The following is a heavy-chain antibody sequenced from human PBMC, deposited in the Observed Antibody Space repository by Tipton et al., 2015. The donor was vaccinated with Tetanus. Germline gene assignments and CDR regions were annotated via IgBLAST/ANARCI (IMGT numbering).Heavy chain of an antibody. CDR2: IFPQFGTS. CDR3: VRPDRYCSGGSCYLALDS. D-gene: IGHD2-15*01. Sequence: QLVQSGAEVKKPGASVKVSCKTSGYSFTRYGISWVRQAPGEGLEWMGGIFPQFGTSNYAPKFQDRVTMTADTSTGTVHMELSSLRSDDTAVYYCVRPDRYCSGGSCYLALDSWGQGALITVSS. V-gene: IGHV1-18*01. CDR1: GYSFTRYG. J-gene: IGHJ5*01.